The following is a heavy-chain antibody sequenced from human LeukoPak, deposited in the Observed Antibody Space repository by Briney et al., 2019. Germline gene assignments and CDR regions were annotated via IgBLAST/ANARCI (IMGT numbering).Heavy chain of an antibody. CDR3: ARDHDDSSGYYAVSY. J-gene: IGHJ4*02. CDR1: GFTFSSYA. Sequence: GGSLRLSCAASGFTFSSYAMTWVRQAPGKGLEWVSAISGSGGSTYYADSVKGRFTISRDNSKNTLYLQMNSLRAEDTAVYYRARDHDDSSGYYAVSYWGQGTLVTVSS. D-gene: IGHD3-22*01. CDR2: ISGSGGST. V-gene: IGHV3-23*01.